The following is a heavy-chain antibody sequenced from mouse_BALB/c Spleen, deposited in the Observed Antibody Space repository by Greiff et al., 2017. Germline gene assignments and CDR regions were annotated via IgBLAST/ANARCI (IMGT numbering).Heavy chain of an antibody. CDR3: ASGIGGAMDY. V-gene: IGHV7-3*02. J-gene: IGHJ4*01. Sequence: EVQVVESGGGLVQPGGSLRLSCATYGFTFTDYYMSWVRQPPGKALEWLGFIRNKANGYTTEYSASVKGRFTISRDNSQSILYLQMNTRRAEDSATYYCASGIGGAMDYWGQGTSVTVSA. CDR2: IRNKANGYTT. CDR1: GFTFTDYY.